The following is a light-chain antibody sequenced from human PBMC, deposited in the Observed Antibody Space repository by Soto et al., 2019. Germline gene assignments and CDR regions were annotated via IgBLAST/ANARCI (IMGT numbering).Light chain of an antibody. CDR3: SLYTSSSLYV. Sequence: QSALTQPPSVSGSPGQSVTISCTGTSSDVGSYNRVSWYQQPPGTAPKLMICEVSNRPSGVPDRFSGSKSGNTASLTISGLQAEDEADYYCSLYTSSSLYVFGTGTKVTVL. J-gene: IGLJ1*01. V-gene: IGLV2-18*01. CDR1: SSDVGSYNR. CDR2: EVS.